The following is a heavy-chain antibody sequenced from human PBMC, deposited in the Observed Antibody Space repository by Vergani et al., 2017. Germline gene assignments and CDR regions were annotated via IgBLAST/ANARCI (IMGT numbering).Heavy chain of an antibody. D-gene: IGHD3-9*01. CDR1: GYTFTGYY. Sequence: QVQLVQSGAEVKKPGASVKVSCKASGYTFTGYYMHWVRQAPGQGLEWMGWINPNSGGTNYAQKFQGRVTMTRDTSISTAYMALSRMRSAATAVYYCARGGRTLYYDIVTGPLWWGQGTLGTVSS. CDR3: ARGGRTLYYDIVTGPLW. J-gene: IGHJ4*02. CDR2: INPNSGGT. V-gene: IGHV1-2*02.